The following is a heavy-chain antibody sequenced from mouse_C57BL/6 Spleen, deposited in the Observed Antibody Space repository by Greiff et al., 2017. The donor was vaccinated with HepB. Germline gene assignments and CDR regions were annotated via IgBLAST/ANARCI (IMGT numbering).Heavy chain of an antibody. J-gene: IGHJ4*01. D-gene: IGHD2-3*01. Sequence: VQLQQSGPELVKPGASVKISCKASGYAFSSSWMNWVKQRPGKGLEWIGRIYPGDGDTNYNGKFKGKATLTADKSSSTAYMQLSSLTSEDSAVYFCARGWLLRAMDYWGQGTAGTVSS. CDR2: IYPGDGDT. V-gene: IGHV1-82*01. CDR1: GYAFSSSW. CDR3: ARGWLLRAMDY.